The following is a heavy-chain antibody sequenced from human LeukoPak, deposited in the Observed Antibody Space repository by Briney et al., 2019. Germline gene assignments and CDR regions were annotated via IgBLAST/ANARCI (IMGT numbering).Heavy chain of an antibody. J-gene: IGHJ4*02. V-gene: IGHV4-59*01. CDR1: GGSITSYY. CDR3: ARDWTSGFHSLDY. Sequence: SETLSLTCTVSGGSITSYYWSWIRQPPRKGLEWIGYIYYRGSTNHNPSRTSRVTISVDTSKNQFSLKLSSVTAADTAVYYCARDWTSGFHSLDYWGQGTLVTVSS. D-gene: IGHD3-22*01. CDR2: IYYRGST.